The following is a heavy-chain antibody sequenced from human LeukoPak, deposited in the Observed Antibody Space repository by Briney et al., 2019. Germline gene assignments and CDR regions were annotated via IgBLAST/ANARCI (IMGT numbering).Heavy chain of an antibody. D-gene: IGHD2-15*01. CDR1: GGSISSSSYY. CDR3: ARLVVADFDY. CDR2: IYYSGST. J-gene: IGHJ4*02. V-gene: IGHV4-39*01. Sequence: PSETLSLTCTVSGGSISSSSYYWGWIRQPPGKGLEWIGNIYYSGSTYYNPSLKSRVTISVDTSKHQFSLKLSSVTAADTAVYYCARLVVADFDYWGQGTLVTVSS.